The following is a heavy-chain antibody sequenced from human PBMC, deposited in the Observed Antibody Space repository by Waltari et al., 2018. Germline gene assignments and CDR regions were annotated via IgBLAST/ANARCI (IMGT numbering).Heavy chain of an antibody. Sequence: QVKLQESGPGLVKPSETLSLSCSVSGGSISSDYWSWLRQAPGKGLEWLAYMFYSGTTIYHPSLTDRVTIWGDSSKNLPSLKGTSVSAADTAVYFCARGKYDFWSGYFPDSWGQGTLVTVSS. D-gene: IGHD3-3*01. V-gene: IGHV4-59*01. J-gene: IGHJ4*02. CDR3: ARGKYDFWSGYFPDS. CDR2: MFYSGTT. CDR1: GGSISSDY.